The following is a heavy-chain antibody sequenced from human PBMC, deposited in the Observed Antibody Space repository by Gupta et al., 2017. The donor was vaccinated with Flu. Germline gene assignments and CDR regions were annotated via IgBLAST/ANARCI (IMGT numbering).Heavy chain of an antibody. CDR3: ARDRSPDY. CDR1: GVSISSLH. J-gene: IGHJ4*02. Sequence: QVQLQESGPGSVKPSETLSLTCSVSGVSISSLHWSWIRQPPGKALEYIGFIEYRGTTYYNPSLQSRVTMSLDTSKNEFSLKLTAVTAADTAVYYCARDRSPDYWGQGTLVTVSS. V-gene: IGHV4-59*11. D-gene: IGHD6-19*01. CDR2: IEYRGTT.